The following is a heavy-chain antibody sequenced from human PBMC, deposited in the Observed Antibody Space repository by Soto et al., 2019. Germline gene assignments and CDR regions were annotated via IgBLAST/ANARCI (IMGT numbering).Heavy chain of an antibody. J-gene: IGHJ4*02. Sequence: QMQLVQSGPEVKKPGTSVKVSCKASGFTFTSSAVQWVRQARGQRLEWIGWIVVGSGNTNYAQKFQERVTITRDMSTSTVYMELSSLRSEDTAVYYCAAENSHYYYDSSGYYVPLGAVDYWGQGTLVTVSS. D-gene: IGHD3-22*01. CDR3: AAENSHYYYDSSGYYVPLGAVDY. CDR1: GFTFTSSA. V-gene: IGHV1-58*01. CDR2: IVVGSGNT.